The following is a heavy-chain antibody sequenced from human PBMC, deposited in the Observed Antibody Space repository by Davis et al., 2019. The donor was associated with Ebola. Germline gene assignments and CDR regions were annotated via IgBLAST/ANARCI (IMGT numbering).Heavy chain of an antibody. CDR3: ARLHDHGDRPFDF. Sequence: PSETLSLTCTVSGGSISSSSYYWGWIRQPPGKGLEWIGSIYYSGSTYYNPSLQSRVTISVDTAKNQFYLKMKFLTAADTATYYCARLHDHGDRPFDFWGQGALVIVSS. V-gene: IGHV4-39*07. D-gene: IGHD3-10*01. CDR2: IYYSGST. J-gene: IGHJ4*02. CDR1: GGSISSSSYY.